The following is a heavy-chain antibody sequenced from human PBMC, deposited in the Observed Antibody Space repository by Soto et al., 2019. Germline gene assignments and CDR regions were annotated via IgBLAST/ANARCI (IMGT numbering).Heavy chain of an antibody. CDR3: AKVGVRGVPSYFSMDV. J-gene: IGHJ6*02. CDR1: GFTFSNYA. D-gene: IGHD3-10*01. V-gene: IGHV3-23*01. CDR2: ISGGGGST. Sequence: SLRLSCAASGFTFSNYAMTWDRQAPGKGLEWVSGISGGGGSTYDADSVKGRFTISRDNSKNMLYLQMNSLRAEDTAVYYCAKVGVRGVPSYFSMDVWGQGTTVTVSS.